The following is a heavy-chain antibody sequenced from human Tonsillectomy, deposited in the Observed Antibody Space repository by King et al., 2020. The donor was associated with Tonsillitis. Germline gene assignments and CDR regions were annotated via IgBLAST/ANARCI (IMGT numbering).Heavy chain of an antibody. Sequence: VQLVESGGGVVQPGRSLRVSCEASGFTFSSYAMHWVRQAPGKGLEWVAVISYDGSNKYYADSVKGRFTISRDNSKNTLYLQMNSLRAEDTAVYYCAREPFEYSSPCAFDIWGQGTMVTVSS. D-gene: IGHD6-6*01. CDR2: ISYDGSNK. V-gene: IGHV3-30*04. CDR1: GFTFSSYA. CDR3: AREPFEYSSPCAFDI. J-gene: IGHJ3*02.